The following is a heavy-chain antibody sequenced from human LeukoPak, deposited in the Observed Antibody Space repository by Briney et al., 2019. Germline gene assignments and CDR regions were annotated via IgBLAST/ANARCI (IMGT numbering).Heavy chain of an antibody. CDR3: ARDYRQQRFLD. Sequence: GGSLRLSCAASGFTFSSYWMSWVRQAPGKGLEWVANIKQDGSEKYYVDSVKGRFTISRDNAKNSLYLQMNSLRAEDTAAYYCARDYRQQRFLDWGQGTLVTVSS. J-gene: IGHJ4*02. D-gene: IGHD6-25*01. V-gene: IGHV3-7*04. CDR1: GFTFSSYW. CDR2: IKQDGSEK.